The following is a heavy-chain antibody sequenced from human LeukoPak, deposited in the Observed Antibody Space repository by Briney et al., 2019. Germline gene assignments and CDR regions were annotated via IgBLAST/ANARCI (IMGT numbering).Heavy chain of an antibody. CDR3: AKGAGGFSYYNWFDP. CDR2: IYYSGTT. V-gene: IGHV4-39*07. J-gene: IGHJ5*02. Sequence: PSETLSLTCTVSGGSISSSPYYWGWIRQPPGKGLEWIGSIYYSGTTHYSSSLESRVTISVDTSKNQFSLKLASVTAADTAIYYCAKGAGGFSYYNWFDPWGQGTLVTVSS. CDR1: GGSISSSPYY. D-gene: IGHD5-18*01.